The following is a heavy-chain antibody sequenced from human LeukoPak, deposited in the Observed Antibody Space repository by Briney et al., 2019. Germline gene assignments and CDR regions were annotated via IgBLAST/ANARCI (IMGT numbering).Heavy chain of an antibody. CDR1: GGSISSYY. CDR2: IYYSGST. CDR3: ARAGSGSYRDAFDI. V-gene: IGHV4-59*01. Sequence: SETLSLTCTVSGGSISSYYWSWIRQPPGKGLEWIGYIYYSGSTNYNPSLKSRVTISVDTSKNQFSLKLSPVTAADTAVYYCARAGSGSYRDAFDIWGQGTMVTVSS. J-gene: IGHJ3*02. D-gene: IGHD1-26*01.